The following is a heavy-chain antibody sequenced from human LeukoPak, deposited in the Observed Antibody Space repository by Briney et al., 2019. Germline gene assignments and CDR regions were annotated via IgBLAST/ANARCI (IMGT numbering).Heavy chain of an antibody. D-gene: IGHD3-22*01. CDR3: ARDPYYYDSSGYYQPSPGPVVWFDP. CDR2: ISAYNGNT. V-gene: IGHV1-18*01. J-gene: IGHJ5*02. CDR1: GYTFTSYG. Sequence: ASVWVSRKASGYTFTSYGISWVLQSPGQGLEWMGWISAYNGNTNYAQKLQGRVTMTTEISTSTAYMELRSLRSHDTPVYYCARDPYYYDSSGYYQPSPGPVVWFDPWGQGTL.